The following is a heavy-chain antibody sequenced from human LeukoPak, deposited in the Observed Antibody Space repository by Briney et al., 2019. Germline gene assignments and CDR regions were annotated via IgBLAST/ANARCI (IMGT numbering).Heavy chain of an antibody. J-gene: IGHJ4*02. CDR2: IYYSGST. CDR3: ASRPHSSGWGIDY. Sequence: SQTLSLTCTVSGGSISGGDYYWSWIRQPPGKGLEWIGYIYYSGSTYYNPSLKSRVTISVDTSKNQFSLKLSSVTAADTAVYYCASRPHSSGWGIDYWGQGTLVTVSS. V-gene: IGHV4-30-4*08. D-gene: IGHD6-19*01. CDR1: GGSISGGDYY.